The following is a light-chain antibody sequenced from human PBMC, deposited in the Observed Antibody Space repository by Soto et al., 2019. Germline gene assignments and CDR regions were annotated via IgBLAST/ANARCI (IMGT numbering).Light chain of an antibody. Sequence: QSALTQPPSASGSPGQSVTISCTGTSSDIGGYNFVSWYQQHPGKAPKLIIYEVNKRPSGVPDRFSGSKSGNTASLTVSGLQADDEGDYYCSSYAGTNNLGVFGGGT. CDR1: SSDIGGYNF. CDR3: SSYAGTNNLGV. V-gene: IGLV2-8*01. CDR2: EVN. J-gene: IGLJ3*02.